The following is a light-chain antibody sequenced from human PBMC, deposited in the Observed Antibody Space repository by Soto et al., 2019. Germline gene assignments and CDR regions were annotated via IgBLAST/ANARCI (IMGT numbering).Light chain of an antibody. CDR3: QRPGFSPRT. V-gene: IGKV3-20*01. Sequence: EIVLTQSPDTLSLSPGERATLSCRASQSVTSSYLAWYQHKPGQAPRLLIYGTSRKATGIPDRFSGSASGTDFSLTISRLEPEEFAVYYWQRPGFSPRTFGPGTRVEIK. CDR2: GTS. J-gene: IGKJ1*01. CDR1: QSVTSSY.